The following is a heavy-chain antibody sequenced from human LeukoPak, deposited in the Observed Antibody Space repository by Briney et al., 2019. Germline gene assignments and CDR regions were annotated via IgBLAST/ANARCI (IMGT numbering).Heavy chain of an antibody. CDR2: IYTSGST. CDR3: ARASEFPNYYGSGSIYMDV. Sequence: SQTLSLTCTVSGGSISSGSYHWSWIRQPAGKGLEWIGRIYTSGSTNYNPSLKSRVTISVDTSKNQFSLKLSSVTAADTAVYYCARASEFPNYYGSGSIYMDVWGKGTTVTISS. J-gene: IGHJ6*03. D-gene: IGHD3-10*01. V-gene: IGHV4-61*02. CDR1: GGSISSGSYH.